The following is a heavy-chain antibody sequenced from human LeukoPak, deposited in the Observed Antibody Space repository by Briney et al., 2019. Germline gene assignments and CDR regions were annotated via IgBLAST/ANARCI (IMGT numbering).Heavy chain of an antibody. Sequence: SVKVSCKASGGTFSSYAISWVRQAPGQGLEWMGGIIPIFGTANYAQKFQGRVTITADESTSTAYMELSSLRSEDTAVYYCARGRDTAMVQHYYYYIDVWGKGTTVTVSS. V-gene: IGHV1-69*01. D-gene: IGHD5-18*01. CDR1: GGTFSSYA. CDR3: ARGRDTAMVQHYYYYIDV. J-gene: IGHJ6*03. CDR2: IIPIFGTA.